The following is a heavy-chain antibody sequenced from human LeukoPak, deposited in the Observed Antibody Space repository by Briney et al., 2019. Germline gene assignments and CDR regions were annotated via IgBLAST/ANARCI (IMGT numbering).Heavy chain of an antibody. Sequence: GASVKVSCKASGYTFTGYYMHWVRQAPGQGLEWMGWINPNSGGTNYAQKFQGWVTMTRDTSISTAYMELGRLRSDDTAVYYCARVNSGYDLGYFDYWGQGTLVTVSS. V-gene: IGHV1-2*04. J-gene: IGHJ4*02. CDR2: INPNSGGT. CDR3: ARVNSGYDLGYFDY. CDR1: GYTFTGYY. D-gene: IGHD5-12*01.